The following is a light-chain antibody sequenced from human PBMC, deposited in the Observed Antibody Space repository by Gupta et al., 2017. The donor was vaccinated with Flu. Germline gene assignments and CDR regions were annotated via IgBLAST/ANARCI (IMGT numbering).Light chain of an antibody. J-gene: IGLJ1*01. V-gene: IGLV2-23*01. CDR3: CSYAGSSTVGV. CDR1: SSDVGSYNL. Sequence: ITISCTGTSSDVGSYNLVSWYQQHPGKAPKLMIYEGSKRPSGISNRLSGSKSGNTASLTISGLQAEDEADYYCCSYAGSSTVGVFGTGTKVTVL. CDR2: EGS.